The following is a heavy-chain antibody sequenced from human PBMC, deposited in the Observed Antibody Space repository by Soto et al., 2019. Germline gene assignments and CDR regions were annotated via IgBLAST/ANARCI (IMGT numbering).Heavy chain of an antibody. CDR3: ASTSGVVVPAATHYYYYGMDV. CDR2: IYPGDSDT. V-gene: IGHV5-51*03. D-gene: IGHD2-2*01. CDR1: GYSFTSYW. J-gene: IGHJ6*02. Sequence: GGSLKISCKGSGYSFTSYWIGWVRQMPGKGLEWMGIIYPGDSDTRYSPSFQGQVTISADKSISTAYLQWSSLKASDTATYYCASTSGVVVPAATHYYYYGMDVWGQGTTVTVSS.